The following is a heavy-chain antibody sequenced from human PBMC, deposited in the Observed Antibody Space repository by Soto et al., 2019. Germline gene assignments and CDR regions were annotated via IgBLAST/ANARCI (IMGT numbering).Heavy chain of an antibody. CDR1: GFTFSSYA. CDR3: ARETIYDFWSGYQYYFDY. Sequence: QVQLVESGGGVVQPGRSLRLSCAASGFTFSSYAMHWVRQAPGKGLEWVAVISYDGSNKYYADSVKGRFTISRDNSKNTLYMQMNSVRAEDTAVYYCARETIYDFWSGYQYYFDYWGQGTLVTVSS. CDR2: ISYDGSNK. J-gene: IGHJ4*02. V-gene: IGHV3-30-3*01. D-gene: IGHD3-3*01.